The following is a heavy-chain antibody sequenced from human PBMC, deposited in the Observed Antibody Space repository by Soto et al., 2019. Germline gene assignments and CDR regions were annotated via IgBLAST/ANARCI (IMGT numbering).Heavy chain of an antibody. Sequence: QVQLQESGPGLVKPSQTLSLTCTVSGGSISTAYYYWSWIRQHPGKGLEWIGYIYYIGDTNYNPALKRRVSMSVDTPKNQFSLRLTSVTAADTAVYYCASLIKDLDSWGPGTLVTVSS. J-gene: IGHJ4*02. CDR1: GGSISTAYYY. CDR2: IYYIGDT. D-gene: IGHD3-16*01. CDR3: ASLIKDLDS. V-gene: IGHV4-31*03.